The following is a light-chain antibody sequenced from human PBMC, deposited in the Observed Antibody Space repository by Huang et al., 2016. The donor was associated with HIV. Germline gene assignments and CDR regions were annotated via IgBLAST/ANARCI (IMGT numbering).Light chain of an antibody. Sequence: DIQMTQSPSSLSASVGDRVTITCQASQDITNYLNWYQQKPGKGPKLLIYDASNLETGVPSRFSGSGSETDFSFTISCLQPEDIATYCCQQYDNLPLTVGRGTRVGIK. CDR3: QQYDNLPLT. CDR1: QDITNY. CDR2: DAS. V-gene: IGKV1-33*01. J-gene: IGKJ4*01.